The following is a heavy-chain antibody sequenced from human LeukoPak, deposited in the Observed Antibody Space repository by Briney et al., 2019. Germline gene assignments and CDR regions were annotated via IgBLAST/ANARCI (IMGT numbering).Heavy chain of an antibody. V-gene: IGHV3-48*03. CDR2: IINSGGTI. CDR3: ARVGRGLYSMDV. Sequence: GGSLRLSCAASGFTFSSFEMNWVRQTPGKGLEWVSYIINSGGTIYYADSVQGRFTISRDNAKNSLYLQMNSLRDEDTAVYYCARVGRGLYSMDVWGQGTTVTVSS. CDR1: GFTFSSFE. J-gene: IGHJ6*02. D-gene: IGHD3-10*01.